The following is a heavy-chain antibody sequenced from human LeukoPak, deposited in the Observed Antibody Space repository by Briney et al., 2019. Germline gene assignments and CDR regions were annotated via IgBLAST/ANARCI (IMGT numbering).Heavy chain of an antibody. CDR1: GFPFSSYE. V-gene: IGHV3-48*03. J-gene: IGHJ4*02. D-gene: IGHD3-22*01. CDR3: AVFGGYYYDSSGYFDY. CDR2: ISSSGSNI. Sequence: PGGSLRLSCAASGFPFSSYEMNWVRQAPGKGLEGVSYISSSGSNIYYADSVKGRFTISRDNAKNSLYLQMNSLRAEDTAVYYCAVFGGYYYDSSGYFDYWLQGALVTVSS.